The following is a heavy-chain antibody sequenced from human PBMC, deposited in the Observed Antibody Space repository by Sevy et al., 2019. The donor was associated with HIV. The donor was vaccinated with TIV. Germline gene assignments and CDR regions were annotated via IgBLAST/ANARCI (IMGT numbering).Heavy chain of an antibody. CDR3: ARASRSYDSSGYYGNWFDP. CDR1: GYTFTSYD. Sequence: ASVKVSCKASGYTFTSYDINWVRQATGQGLEWMGWMNPNSGNTGYAQKFQGRVTMTRNTSISTAYMELSSLRSEDMAVYYCARASRSYDSSGYYGNWFDPWGQGTLVTVSS. D-gene: IGHD3-22*01. V-gene: IGHV1-8*01. J-gene: IGHJ5*02. CDR2: MNPNSGNT.